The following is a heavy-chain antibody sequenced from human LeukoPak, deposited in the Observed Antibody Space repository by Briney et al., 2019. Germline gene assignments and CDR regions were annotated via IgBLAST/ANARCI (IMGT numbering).Heavy chain of an antibody. CDR1: GGSISSYY. CDR3: ARESYGGYLFDY. CDR2: IYYSGST. Sequence: PSETLSLTCTVSGGSISSYYWSWIRQPPGKGLEWIGYIYYSGSTNYNPSLKSRVTISVDTSKNQFSLKLSSVTAADTAVYYCARESYGGYLFDYWGQGTLVTVSS. V-gene: IGHV4-59*01. J-gene: IGHJ4*02. D-gene: IGHD4-17*01.